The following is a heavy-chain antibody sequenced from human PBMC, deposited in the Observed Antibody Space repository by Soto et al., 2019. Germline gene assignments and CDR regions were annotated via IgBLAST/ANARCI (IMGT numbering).Heavy chain of an antibody. Sequence: GGSLRLSSAASGFTFSSYSMNRVRQAPGKGLEWVSSISSSSSYIYYADSVKGRFTISRDNAKNSLYLQMNSLRAEDTAVYYCARVGGGSRYSRAFDIWGQGTMVTVSS. D-gene: IGHD2-15*01. J-gene: IGHJ3*02. CDR3: ARVGGGSRYSRAFDI. V-gene: IGHV3-21*01. CDR1: GFTFSSYS. CDR2: ISSSSSYI.